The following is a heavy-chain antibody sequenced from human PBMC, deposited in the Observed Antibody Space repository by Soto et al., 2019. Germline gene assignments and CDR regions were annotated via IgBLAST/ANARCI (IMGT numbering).Heavy chain of an antibody. V-gene: IGHV3-33*01. Sequence: PGGSLRLSCAASGSTFSSYGMHWVRQAPGKGLEWVAVIWYDGSNKYYADSVKGRFTISRDNSKNTLYLQMNSLRAEDTAVYYCARDPLGDFWSGYLYYYYGMDVWGQGTTVTV. CDR1: GSTFSSYG. J-gene: IGHJ6*02. CDR2: IWYDGSNK. CDR3: ARDPLGDFWSGYLYYYYGMDV. D-gene: IGHD3-3*01.